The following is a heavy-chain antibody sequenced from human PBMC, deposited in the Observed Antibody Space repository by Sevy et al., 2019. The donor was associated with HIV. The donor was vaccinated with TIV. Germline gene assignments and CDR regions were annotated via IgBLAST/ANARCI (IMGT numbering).Heavy chain of an antibody. J-gene: IGHJ4*01. D-gene: IGHD2-2*01. CDR2: ISYEGTET. CDR1: GFAFSTHA. V-gene: IGHV3-30-3*01. CDR3: ARDGGNSVKWYPLY. Sequence: GSLRLSCAASGFAFSTHAMHWVRQAPGKGLEWVAVISYEGTETFYAASVEGRFTISRDNSKNMLSLQINSLRPEDTGVYYCARDGGNSVKWYPLYWGHGTLVTVSS.